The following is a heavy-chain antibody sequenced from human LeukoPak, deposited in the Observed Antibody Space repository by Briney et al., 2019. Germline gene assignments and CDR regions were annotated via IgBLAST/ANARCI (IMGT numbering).Heavy chain of an antibody. CDR1: GFTFSSYA. CDR3: ARGSYSSSWEDYYYYYYMDV. V-gene: IGHV3-30*04. J-gene: IGHJ6*03. CDR2: ISYDGSNK. D-gene: IGHD6-13*01. Sequence: GRSLRLSCAASGFTFSSYAMHWVRQAPDKGLEWVAVISYDGSNKYYADSVKGRFTISRDNSKNTLYLQMNSLRAEDTAVYYCARGSYSSSWEDYYYYYYMDVWGKGTTVTVSS.